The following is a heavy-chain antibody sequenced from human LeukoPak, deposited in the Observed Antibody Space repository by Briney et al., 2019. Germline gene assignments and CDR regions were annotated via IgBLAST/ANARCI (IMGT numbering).Heavy chain of an antibody. J-gene: IGHJ3*02. CDR3: ARDLYDSSESAFDI. Sequence: GGSLRLSCAASGFTFSSYAMSWVRQAPGKGLEWVSVISGSGVSTYYADSVKGRFTISRDNSKNTLYLQMNSLRAEDTAVYYCARDLYDSSESAFDIWGQGTMVTVSS. CDR1: GFTFSSYA. D-gene: IGHD3-22*01. V-gene: IGHV3-23*01. CDR2: ISGSGVST.